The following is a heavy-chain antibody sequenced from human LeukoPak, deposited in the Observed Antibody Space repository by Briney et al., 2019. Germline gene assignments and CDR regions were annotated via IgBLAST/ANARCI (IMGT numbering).Heavy chain of an antibody. D-gene: IGHD3-9*01. CDR3: ARDGVRYFDWLAPYYYYYGMDV. CDR2: INSDGSST. Sequence: GGSLRLSCAASGFTFSSYWMHWVRQAPGKGLVWVSRINSDGSSTSYVDSVKGRFTISRDNAKNTLYLQMNSLRAEDTAVYYCARDGVRYFDWLAPYYYYYGMDVWGQGTTVTVSS. CDR1: GFTFSSYW. V-gene: IGHV3-74*01. J-gene: IGHJ6*02.